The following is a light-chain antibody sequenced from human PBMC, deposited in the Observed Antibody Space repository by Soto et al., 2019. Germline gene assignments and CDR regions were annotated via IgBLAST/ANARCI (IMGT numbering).Light chain of an antibody. Sequence: QSVLTQPASVSGSPGQSSTISCTGTSSDVGGSNHVSWYQHHPGKVPKVIIYEVNFRPSGVSNRFSGSKSGYTASLTISGLQAEDEADYYCNSQTRSGIRVFGTGTKVTVL. CDR1: SSDVGGSNH. CDR2: EVN. J-gene: IGLJ1*01. CDR3: NSQTRSGIRV. V-gene: IGLV2-14*01.